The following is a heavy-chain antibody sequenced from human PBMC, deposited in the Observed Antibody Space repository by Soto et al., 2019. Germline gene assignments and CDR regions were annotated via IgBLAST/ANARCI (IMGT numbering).Heavy chain of an antibody. J-gene: IGHJ4*02. D-gene: IGHD4-17*01. CDR2: IIPILGMP. V-gene: IGHV1-69*02. Sequence: QVQLVQSGAEMKKPGSSVNVSCKASGGTFSTYTITWVRQAPRQGLEWMGRIIPILGMPNYAQKFQGRVTITADKSTNTVYMELNNLRSEDTAVYYCARAPYGDRLDYWGQGTLVTVSS. CDR1: GGTFSTYT. CDR3: ARAPYGDRLDY.